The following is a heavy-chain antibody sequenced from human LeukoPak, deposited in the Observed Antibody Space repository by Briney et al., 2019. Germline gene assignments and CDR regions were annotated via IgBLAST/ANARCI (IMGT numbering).Heavy chain of an antibody. CDR1: GGSISSYH. V-gene: IGHV4-59*01. Sequence: SETLSLTCTVSGGSISSYHWSWIRQPPGKGLEWIGYIYYSGSTNYNPSLKSRVTISVDTSKNQFSLKLSSVTAADTAVYYCARGPPAIINYYYYYYMDVWGKGTAVTVSS. CDR3: ARGPPAIINYYYYYYMDV. D-gene: IGHD3-10*01. J-gene: IGHJ6*03. CDR2: IYYSGST.